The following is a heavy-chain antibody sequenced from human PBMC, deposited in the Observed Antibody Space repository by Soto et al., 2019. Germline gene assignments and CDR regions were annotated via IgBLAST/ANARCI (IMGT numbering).Heavy chain of an antibody. V-gene: IGHV1-3*01. CDR3: ARGPAAGYYGSGKRYYYYYMDV. J-gene: IGHJ6*03. CDR1: GYTFTSYA. CDR2: INAGNGNT. D-gene: IGHD3-10*01. Sequence: ASVKVSCKASGYTFTSYAMHWVRQAPGQRLEWMGWINAGNGNTKYSQKFQGRVTITRDTSASTAYMELSSLRSEDTAVYYCARGPAAGYYGSGKRYYYYYMDVWGKGTTVTVSS.